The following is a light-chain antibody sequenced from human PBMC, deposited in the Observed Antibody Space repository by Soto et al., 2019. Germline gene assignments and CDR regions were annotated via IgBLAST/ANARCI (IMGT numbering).Light chain of an antibody. Sequence: EIVMTQSPATLSVSPGERATLSCRASQSVSILLAWYQQKPGQAPRLLIYATSSRATGIPDRFSGSGSGTDFTLTISRLEPEDFAVYYCQQYGRSGTFGQGTKVDIK. CDR2: ATS. CDR3: QQYGRSGT. V-gene: IGKV3-20*01. J-gene: IGKJ1*01. CDR1: QSVSIL.